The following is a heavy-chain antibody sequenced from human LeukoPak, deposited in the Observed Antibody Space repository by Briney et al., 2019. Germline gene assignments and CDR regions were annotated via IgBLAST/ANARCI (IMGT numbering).Heavy chain of an antibody. CDR1: GGSISSGSYY. CDR2: IYTSGST. Sequence: SETLSLTCFVSGGSISSGSYYWSWIRQPAGKGLEWIGRIYTSGSTNYNPSLKSRVTISVDTSKNQFSLKLSSVTAPDTAVYYCAREAPPMVRGVIHTYYYYYMDVWGKGTTVTISS. V-gene: IGHV4-61*02. D-gene: IGHD3-10*01. J-gene: IGHJ6*03. CDR3: AREAPPMVRGVIHTYYYYYMDV.